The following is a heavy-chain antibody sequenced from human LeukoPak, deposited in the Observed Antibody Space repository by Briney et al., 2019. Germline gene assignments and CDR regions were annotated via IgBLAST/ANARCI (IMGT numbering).Heavy chain of an antibody. J-gene: IGHJ6*03. CDR3: ASNPGGHYYYYMDV. CDR1: GFTFDDYG. V-gene: IGHV3-20*04. Sequence: RTGGSLRLSCAASGFTFDDYGMSWVRQAPGKGLEWVSGINWNGGSTGYADSVKGRFTISRDNAKNSLYLQMNSLRAEDTALYYCASNPGGHYYYYMDVWGKGTTVTVSS. CDR2: INWNGGST. D-gene: IGHD2-21*01.